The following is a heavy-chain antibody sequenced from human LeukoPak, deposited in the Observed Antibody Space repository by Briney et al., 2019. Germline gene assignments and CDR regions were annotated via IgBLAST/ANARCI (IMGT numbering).Heavy chain of an antibody. V-gene: IGHV3-21*06. D-gene: IGHD3-10*01. CDR3: ARDLYYYGSGNYVPGLPDF. Sequence: PGGSLRLSCAASGFTFRSYSMNWVRQAPGKGLEWVSFISSSSSKYYADSVKGRFTISRDDAKNFLYLQMNSLRAEDTAVYYCARDLYYYGSGNYVPGLPDFWGQGTLVTVSS. J-gene: IGHJ4*02. CDR1: GFTFRSYS. CDR2: ISSSSSK.